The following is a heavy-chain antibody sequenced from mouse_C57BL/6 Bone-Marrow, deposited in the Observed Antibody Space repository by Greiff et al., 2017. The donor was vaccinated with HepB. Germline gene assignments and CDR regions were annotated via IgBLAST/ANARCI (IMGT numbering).Heavy chain of an antibody. Sequence: EVQLQQSGPGLVKPSQSLSLTCSVTGYSITCGYYWNWIRQFPGNKLEWMGYISYDGSNNYNPSLKNRISITRDTSKNQFFLKLNSVTTEDTATYYCARDSVYFDYWGQGTTLTVSS. CDR3: ARDSVYFDY. CDR2: ISYDGSN. V-gene: IGHV3-6*01. J-gene: IGHJ2*01. CDR1: GYSITCGYY.